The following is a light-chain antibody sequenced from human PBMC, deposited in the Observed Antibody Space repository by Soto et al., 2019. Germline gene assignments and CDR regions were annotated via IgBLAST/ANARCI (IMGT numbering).Light chain of an antibody. CDR3: QQCYNWPLT. V-gene: IGKV3-15*01. CDR1: QTIGSS. J-gene: IGKJ4*01. Sequence: EIVMTQSPATLSVSPGERATLSCRASQTIGSSLAWYQQKPGQGPRLLIYGASTRATGVPARFSGSGSGTEFALTISSRQSADFAVYYCQQCYNWPLTFGGGSKVEIK. CDR2: GAS.